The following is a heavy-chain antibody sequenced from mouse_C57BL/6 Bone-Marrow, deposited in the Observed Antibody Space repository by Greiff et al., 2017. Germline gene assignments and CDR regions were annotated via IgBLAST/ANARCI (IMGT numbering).Heavy chain of an antibody. D-gene: IGHD1-1*01. CDR1: GYTFTSYG. Sequence: QVQLKESGAELARPGASVKLSCKASGYTFTSYGISWVKQRTGQGLEWIGEIYPRSGNTYYNEKFKGKATLTADKSSSTAYMELRSLTSEDSAVYFCARGKQGIYYYGSSLYFDYWGQGTTLTVSS. CDR3: ARGKQGIYYYGSSLYFDY. CDR2: IYPRSGNT. V-gene: IGHV1-81*01. J-gene: IGHJ2*01.